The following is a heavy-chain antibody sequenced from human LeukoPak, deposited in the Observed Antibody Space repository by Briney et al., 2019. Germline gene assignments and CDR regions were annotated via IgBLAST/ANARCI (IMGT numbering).Heavy chain of an antibody. CDR3: ATGYNWALFKVRGAFDI. CDR2: INHSGST. D-gene: IGHD1-20*01. Sequence: PGGSLRLSCAASGFTFSSYAMSWVRQPPGKGLEWIGEINHSGSTNYNPSLKSRVTISVDTSKNQFSLKLSSVTAADTAVYYCATGYNWALFKVRGAFDIWGQGTMVTVSS. V-gene: IGHV4-34*01. CDR1: GFTFSSYA. J-gene: IGHJ3*02.